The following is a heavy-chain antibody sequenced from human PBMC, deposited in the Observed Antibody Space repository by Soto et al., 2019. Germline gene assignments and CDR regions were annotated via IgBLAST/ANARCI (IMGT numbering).Heavy chain of an antibody. J-gene: IGHJ3*02. CDR3: ARDHVAFDI. V-gene: IGHV3-21*01. CDR1: GCTCSSYI. CDR2: ISSSSSYI. Sequence: GWSLRLSCAASGCTCSSYIMNWVRQAPGKGLEWVSSISSSSSYIYYADSVKGRFTISSDNAKNSLYLQMNSLRAEDTAVCYCARDHVAFDIWRQETMVAVS.